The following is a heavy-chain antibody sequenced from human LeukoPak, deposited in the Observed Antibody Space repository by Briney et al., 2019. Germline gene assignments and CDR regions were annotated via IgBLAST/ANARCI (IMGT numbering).Heavy chain of an antibody. V-gene: IGHV3-7*01. J-gene: IGHJ5*02. Sequence: PGGSLRLSCAASGFTFNSYWMSWDRQAPGKGLEWVANIKEDGSEKYYVGSVEGRFTISRDNAKNSLYLQMNSLRVEDTAVYYCARDLISSISRGWFDPWGQGTLVTVSS. CDR3: ARDLISSISRGWFDP. D-gene: IGHD2-2*01. CDR2: IKEDGSEK. CDR1: GFTFNSYW.